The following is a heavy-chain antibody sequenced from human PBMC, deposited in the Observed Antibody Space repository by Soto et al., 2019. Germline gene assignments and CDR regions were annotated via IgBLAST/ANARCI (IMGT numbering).Heavy chain of an antibody. V-gene: IGHV1-18*04. Sequence: ASVKVSCKASGYTFTSYGISWARQAPGQGLEWMGWISAYNGNTNYAQKLQGRVTMTTDTSTSTAYMELRSLRSDDTAVYYCARDLRIVVVPAAISYYYYGMDVWGQGTTVTVSS. CDR1: GYTFTSYG. CDR3: ARDLRIVVVPAAISYYYYGMDV. CDR2: ISAYNGNT. J-gene: IGHJ6*02. D-gene: IGHD2-2*02.